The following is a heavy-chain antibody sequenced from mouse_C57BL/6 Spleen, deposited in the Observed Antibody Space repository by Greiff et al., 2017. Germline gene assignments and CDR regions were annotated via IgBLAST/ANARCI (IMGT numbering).Heavy chain of an antibody. V-gene: IGHV1-81*01. J-gene: IGHJ2*01. CDR3: ARRGVAEYEGGY. CDR1: GYTFTSYG. D-gene: IGHD2-4*01. Sequence: VQLQQSGAELARPGASVKLSCKASGYTFTSYGISWVKQRTGQGLEWIGEIYPRSGNTYYNEKFKGKATLTADKSSSTAYMELRSLTSEDSAVYFCARRGVAEYEGGYWGQGTTLTVSS. CDR2: IYPRSGNT.